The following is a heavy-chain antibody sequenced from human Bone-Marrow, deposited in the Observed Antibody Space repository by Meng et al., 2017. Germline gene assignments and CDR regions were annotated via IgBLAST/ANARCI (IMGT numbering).Heavy chain of an antibody. Sequence: ASVKVSCKASGYTFTGYYMHWVRQAPGQGLEWMGRINPNSGGTNYAQKFQGRVTMTRDTSISTAYMELSRLRSDDTAVYYCARVPQPNYDFWSGYSNDAFDIWARGPLAT. V-gene: IGHV1-2*06. J-gene: IGHJ3*02. CDR3: ARVPQPNYDFWSGYSNDAFDI. D-gene: IGHD3-3*01. CDR2: INPNSGGT. CDR1: GYTFTGYY.